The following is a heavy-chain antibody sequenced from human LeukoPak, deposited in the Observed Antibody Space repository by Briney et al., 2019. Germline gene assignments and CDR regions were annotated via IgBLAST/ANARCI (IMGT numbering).Heavy chain of an antibody. J-gene: IGHJ4*02. CDR3: ARDGCSGTPFDF. Sequence: GGSLRLPCAASGFTFSSYWMHWVRQAPGKGLLWVSRITTDGGSTEYADSVKGRFTISRHNAKNTLYLQLNSLRAEDTAVYYCARDGCSGTPFDFWGQGTLVTVSS. CDR2: ITTDGGST. CDR1: GFTFSSYW. D-gene: IGHD3-10*02. V-gene: IGHV3-74*03.